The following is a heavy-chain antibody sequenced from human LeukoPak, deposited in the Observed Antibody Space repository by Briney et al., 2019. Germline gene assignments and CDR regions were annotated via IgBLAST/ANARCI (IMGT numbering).Heavy chain of an antibody. J-gene: IGHJ6*02. Sequence: GGSLRLSCAASGFTFSSYAMSWVRQAPGKGLEWVSSISSSSSYIYYADSVKGRFTISRDNAKNSLYLQMNSLRAEDTAVYYCARVDGVGGSSGYSYYGMDVWGQGTTVTVSS. CDR2: ISSSSSYI. V-gene: IGHV3-21*01. D-gene: IGHD3-22*01. CDR1: GFTFSSYA. CDR3: ARVDGVGGSSGYSYYGMDV.